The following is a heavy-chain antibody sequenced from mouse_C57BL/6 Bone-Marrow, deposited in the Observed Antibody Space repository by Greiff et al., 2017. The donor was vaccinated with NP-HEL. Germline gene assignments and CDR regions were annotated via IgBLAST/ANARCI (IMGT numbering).Heavy chain of an antibody. Sequence: QVQLKESGAELARPGASVKLSCKASGYTFTSYGISWVKQRTGQGLEWIGEIYPRSGNTYYNEKFKGKATLTADKSSSTAYMELGSLTSEDSAVYFCARFGPFITTVEYYFDYWGQGTTLTVSS. CDR1: GYTFTSYG. CDR3: ARFGPFITTVEYYFDY. D-gene: IGHD1-1*01. CDR2: IYPRSGNT. J-gene: IGHJ2*01. V-gene: IGHV1-81*01.